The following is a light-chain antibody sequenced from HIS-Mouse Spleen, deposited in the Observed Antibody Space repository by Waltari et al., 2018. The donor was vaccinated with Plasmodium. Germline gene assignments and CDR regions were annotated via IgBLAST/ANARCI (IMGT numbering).Light chain of an antibody. CDR2: EDN. CDR3: YSTDSSGNHRV. J-gene: IGLJ3*02. Sequence: SYELTQPPSVSVSPGQTARITCSGDALPKKYAYWYQQKLGQAPGLVIYEDNKRPSGRPERFSGSSSGTMATLTISGAQVEDEADYYCYSTDSSGNHRVFGGWTKLTVL. CDR1: ALPKKY. V-gene: IGLV3-10*01.